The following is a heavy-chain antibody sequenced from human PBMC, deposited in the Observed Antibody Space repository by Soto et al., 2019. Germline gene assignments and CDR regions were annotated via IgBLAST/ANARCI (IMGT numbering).Heavy chain of an antibody. CDR2: IYYSGST. Sequence: SETLSLTCSVSGVSVSGGNFSWSWIRQPPGKGLEWIGYIYYSGSTNYNPSLKSRVTISVDTSKNQFSLKLSSVTAADTAVYYCARDLLSFRPSGIGYWGQGTLVTVSS. CDR3: ARDLLSFRPSGIGY. CDR1: GVSVSGGNFS. D-gene: IGHD2-15*01. J-gene: IGHJ4*02. V-gene: IGHV4-61*01.